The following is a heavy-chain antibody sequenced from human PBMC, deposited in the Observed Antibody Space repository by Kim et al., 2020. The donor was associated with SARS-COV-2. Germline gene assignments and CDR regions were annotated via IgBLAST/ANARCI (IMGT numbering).Heavy chain of an antibody. V-gene: IGHV1-46*01. D-gene: IGHD3-10*01. J-gene: IGHJ4*02. Sequence: ASVKVSCKASGYRFTTYQMHWVRQAPGQGLEWMGVINPGPGTTTYAQKIQDRVTMTSDTSTSTVYMELSSLRSEDTAVYYCAVLWFGVDYWGQGTLVTVSS. CDR3: AVLWFGVDY. CDR2: INPGPGTT. CDR1: GYRFTTYQ.